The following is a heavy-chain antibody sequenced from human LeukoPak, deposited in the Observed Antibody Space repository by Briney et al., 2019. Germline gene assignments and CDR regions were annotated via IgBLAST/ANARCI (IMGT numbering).Heavy chain of an antibody. J-gene: IGHJ4*02. CDR3: AKEAGYSYGFDY. CDR1: GFTFSNYG. V-gene: IGHV3-30*18. CDR2: ISYDGSNK. D-gene: IGHD5-18*01. Sequence: GRSLRLTCAASGFTFSNYGIHWVRQAPGKGLEWVAVISYDGSNKYYADSVKGRCTISRDKSKNTVYLQMNSLRAEDTAVYYCAKEAGYSYGFDYWGQGTLVTVSS.